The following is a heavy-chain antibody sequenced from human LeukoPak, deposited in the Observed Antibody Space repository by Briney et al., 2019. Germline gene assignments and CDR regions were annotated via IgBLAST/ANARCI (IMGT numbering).Heavy chain of an antibody. Sequence: GGSLRLSCAASGFTVSSNYMSWVRQAPGKGLEWVSVIYSGGSTYYADSVKGRFTISRDNSKNTLYLQMNSLRAEDTAVYYCARVRRSRPAAAGRGWSRYWFDPWGQGTLVTVSS. CDR1: GFTVSSNY. J-gene: IGHJ5*02. V-gene: IGHV3-66*01. CDR2: IYSGGST. D-gene: IGHD6-13*01. CDR3: ARVRRSRPAAAGRGWSRYWFDP.